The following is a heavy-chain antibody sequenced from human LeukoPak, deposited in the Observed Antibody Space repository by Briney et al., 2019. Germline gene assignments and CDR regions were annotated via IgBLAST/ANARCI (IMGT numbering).Heavy chain of an antibody. V-gene: IGHV3-7*03. Sequence: PGESLRLSCAASGFSFTTYWMGWVRQAPGKGLEWVANIKQDGNEKYYVDSVKGPFTISRDNSKSTLYIQMNSLRAEDTSVYYCARGLVYWLNYYFDYWGQGTLVTVSS. CDR2: IKQDGNEK. CDR3: ARGLVYWLNYYFDY. CDR1: GFSFTTYW. D-gene: IGHD2-8*02. J-gene: IGHJ4*02.